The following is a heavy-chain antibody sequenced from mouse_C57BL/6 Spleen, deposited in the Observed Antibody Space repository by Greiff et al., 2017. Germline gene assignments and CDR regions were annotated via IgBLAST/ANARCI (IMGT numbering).Heavy chain of an antibody. Sequence: VQLQQSGPGLVKPSQSLSLTCSVTGYSITSGYYWNWIRQFPGNKLEWMGYISYDGSNNYNPSLKNRISITRDTSKNQFFLKLNSVTTEDTATYYCAREDGGLLAYWGQGTLVTVSA. V-gene: IGHV3-6*01. J-gene: IGHJ3*01. CDR2: ISYDGSN. D-gene: IGHD2-4*01. CDR3: AREDGGLLAY. CDR1: GYSITSGYY.